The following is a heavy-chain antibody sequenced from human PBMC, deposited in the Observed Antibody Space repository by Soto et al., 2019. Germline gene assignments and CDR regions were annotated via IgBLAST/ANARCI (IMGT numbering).Heavy chain of an antibody. CDR3: ARDAPPPELRFLEWHNYDYNGMDV. CDR1: GYSFTAYG. V-gene: IGHV1-18*01. Sequence: VKVSCKTSGYSFTAYGISWVRQAPGQGLEWMGWISCYNGKTKYAQKVQGRVTMTTDTSTSTAYMEVRSLRSDDTAIYYCARDAPPPELRFLEWHNYDYNGMDVWGQGTTVTVSS. CDR2: ISCYNGKT. J-gene: IGHJ6*02. D-gene: IGHD3-3*01.